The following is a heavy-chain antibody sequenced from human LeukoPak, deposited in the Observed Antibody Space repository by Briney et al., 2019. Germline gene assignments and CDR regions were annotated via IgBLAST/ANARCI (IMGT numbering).Heavy chain of an antibody. D-gene: IGHD1-7*01. V-gene: IGHV3-21*01. CDR2: ISSSSSYI. J-gene: IGHJ3*02. CDR3: ARDERSHNWNYLLPDAFDI. Sequence: PGGSLRLSCAASGFTFSSYSMNWVRQAPGEGLGWVSSISSSSSYIYYADSVKGRFTISRDNAKNSLYLQMNSLRAEDTAVYYCARDERSHNWNYLLPDAFDIWGQGTMVTVSS. CDR1: GFTFSSYS.